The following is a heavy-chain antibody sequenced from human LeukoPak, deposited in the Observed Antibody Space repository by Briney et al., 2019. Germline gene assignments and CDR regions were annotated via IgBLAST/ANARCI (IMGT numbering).Heavy chain of an antibody. J-gene: IGHJ6*03. CDR1: GYTFTGYY. D-gene: IGHD3-10*01. Sequence: ASVKVSCKASGYTFTGYYMHWVRQAPGQGLEWMGWINPNSGGTNYAQKFQGRVTMTRDTSISTAYMELSRLRSDDTAVYYCARGGPRGDYYYYMDVWGKGTTVTISS. CDR2: INPNSGGT. CDR3: ARGGPRGDYYYYMDV. V-gene: IGHV1-2*02.